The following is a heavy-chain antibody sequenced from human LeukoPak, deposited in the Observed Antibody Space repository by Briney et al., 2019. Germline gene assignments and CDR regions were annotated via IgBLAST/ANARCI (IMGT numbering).Heavy chain of an antibody. CDR2: IYYSGST. J-gene: IGHJ6*02. D-gene: IGHD3-10*01. Sequence: SETLPLTCTVSGGSISSYYWSWIRQPPGKGLEWIGYIYYSGSTNYNPSLKSRVTISVDTSKNQFSLKLSSVTAADTAVYYCARVGYYYGSGTSQGLDVWGQGTTVTVSS. CDR1: GGSISSYY. V-gene: IGHV4-59*01. CDR3: ARVGYYYGSGTSQGLDV.